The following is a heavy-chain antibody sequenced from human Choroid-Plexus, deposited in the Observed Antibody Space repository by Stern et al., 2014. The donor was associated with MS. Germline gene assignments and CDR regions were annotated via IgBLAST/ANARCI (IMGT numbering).Heavy chain of an antibody. V-gene: IGHV3-30*18. J-gene: IGHJ5*02. CDR3: AKDRQYLTYFFDH. D-gene: IGHD2/OR15-2a*01. CDR2: VSYDGSNK. Sequence: VQLVESGGGVVQPGRPLRLSCVASGFTFGSCAMHWVRQAPGKGVGRVAGVSYDGSNKYYADSVKGRFTISRDNSQNTLYMQMSSLRPEDTAVYYCAKDRQYLTYFFDHWGQGSLVTVSS. CDR1: GFTFGSCA.